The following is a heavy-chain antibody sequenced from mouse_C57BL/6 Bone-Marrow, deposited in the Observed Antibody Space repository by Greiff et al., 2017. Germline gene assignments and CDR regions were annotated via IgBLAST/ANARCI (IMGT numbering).Heavy chain of an antibody. D-gene: IGHD2-5*01. CDR1: GYTFTSYW. CDR2: IYPGSGST. V-gene: IGHV1-55*01. Sequence: QVQLQQPGAELVKPGASVKMSCKASGYTFTSYWITWVKQRPGQGLEWIGDIYPGSGSTNYNEKFKSKATLTVDTSSTTAYMQLSSLTSEDSAVYYGARPDYSNYWDLDVWGRGTTVTVSA. CDR3: ARPDYSNYWDLDV. J-gene: IGHJ1*03.